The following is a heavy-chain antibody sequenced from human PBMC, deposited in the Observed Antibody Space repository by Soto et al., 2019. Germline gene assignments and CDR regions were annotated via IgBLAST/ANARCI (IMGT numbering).Heavy chain of an antibody. J-gene: IGHJ4*02. D-gene: IGHD3-16*01. Sequence: WVSLRLSCVASGLTFSSYGMHWVRQAPGKGLEWVAVIWYDGSNKYYADSVKGRFTISRDNSKNTLYLQMNSLRAEDTAVYYCARDRRGSGYYFDYWGKGPLVTVSS. CDR1: GLTFSSYG. V-gene: IGHV3-33*01. CDR3: ARDRRGSGYYFDY. CDR2: IWYDGSNK.